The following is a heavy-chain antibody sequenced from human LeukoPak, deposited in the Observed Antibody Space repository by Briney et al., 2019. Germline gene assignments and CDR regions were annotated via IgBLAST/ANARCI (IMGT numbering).Heavy chain of an antibody. Sequence: SETLSLTCTVSGDSIISSSYNWGWIRQPPGKGLEWIGTVYHSGTTYYNPSLKSRVTISVDTSKNQFSLKLSSVTAADTAVYYCARVILGSPRYYYYYMDVWGKGTTVTVSS. J-gene: IGHJ6*03. CDR1: GDSIISSSYN. CDR3: ARVILGSPRYYYYYMDV. CDR2: VYHSGTT. D-gene: IGHD3-16*01. V-gene: IGHV4-39*07.